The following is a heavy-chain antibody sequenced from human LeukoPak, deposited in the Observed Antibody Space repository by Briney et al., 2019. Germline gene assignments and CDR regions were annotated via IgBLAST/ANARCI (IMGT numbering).Heavy chain of an antibody. D-gene: IGHD5-18*01. Sequence: PGGSLRLSCAASGFPFSAHRMDWARQAPGKGLEWVSSISSSTTYIYYADSVKGRFTISRDNAKNSLYLQMNSLRAEDTAVYYCARGYTAMVTRIDYWGQGTLVTVSS. CDR2: ISSSTTYI. V-gene: IGHV3-21*01. CDR3: ARGYTAMVTRIDY. CDR1: GFPFSAHR. J-gene: IGHJ4*02.